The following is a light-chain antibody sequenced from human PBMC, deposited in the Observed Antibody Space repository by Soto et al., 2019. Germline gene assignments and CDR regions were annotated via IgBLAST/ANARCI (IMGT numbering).Light chain of an antibody. Sequence: QSALTQPASVSGSPGQSITISCTGTSSDVGGYNYVSWYQQHPGKAPKLVIYEVTNRPSGVSNRFSGSKSGNTASLTISGLQAEDEADYYCTSYTTSRTLGFGTGTKLTVL. CDR2: EVT. CDR3: TSYTTSRTLG. J-gene: IGLJ1*01. V-gene: IGLV2-14*01. CDR1: SSDVGGYNY.